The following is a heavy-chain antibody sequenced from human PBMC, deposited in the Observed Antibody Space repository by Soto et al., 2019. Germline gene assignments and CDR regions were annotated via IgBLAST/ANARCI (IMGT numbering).Heavy chain of an antibody. CDR1: GGTFSSYA. J-gene: IGHJ3*02. D-gene: IGHD3-10*01. CDR2: IIPIFGTA. Sequence: QVQPVQSGAEVKKPGSSVKVSCKASGGTFSSYAISWVRQAPGQGLEWMGGIIPIFGTANYAQKFQGRVTITADESTSTAYMELSSLRSEDTAVYYCARERPGEGATPDAFDIWGQGTMVTVSS. V-gene: IGHV1-69*01. CDR3: ARERPGEGATPDAFDI.